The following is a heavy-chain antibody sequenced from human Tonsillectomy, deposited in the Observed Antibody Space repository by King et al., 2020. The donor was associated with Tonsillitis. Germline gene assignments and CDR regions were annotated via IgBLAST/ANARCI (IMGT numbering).Heavy chain of an antibody. J-gene: IGHJ3*02. CDR2: IYHSGTA. CDR3: ARARIITGYYYPTDPFDI. Sequence: VQLQESGPGLVKPSETLSLTCAVSGYSISSGHYWGWIRQPPGKGLEWIGTIYHSGTAYYIPSLKSRVAILVDTSKNHLSLRLNSVTAADTAVYYCARARIITGYYYPTDPFDIWGQGTMVTVSS. D-gene: IGHD3-22*01. CDR1: GYSISSGHY. V-gene: IGHV4-38-2*01.